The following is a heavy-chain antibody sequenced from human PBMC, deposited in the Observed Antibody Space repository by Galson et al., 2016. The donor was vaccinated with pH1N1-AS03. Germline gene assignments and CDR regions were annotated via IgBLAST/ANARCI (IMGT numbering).Heavy chain of an antibody. CDR2: IYTGGDT. Sequence: SLRLSCAVSGLSVAKNYMSWVRQAPGKGLVWVSSIYTGGDTFYTDSVRGRFTISSDDSKNTLYLQMNSLRAADTAMYYCARVDSSTYSDGWVPFDYWGQGTLVTVSS. J-gene: IGHJ4*02. CDR3: ARVDSSTYSDGWVPFDY. V-gene: IGHV3-53*01. CDR1: GLSVAKNY. D-gene: IGHD5-24*01.